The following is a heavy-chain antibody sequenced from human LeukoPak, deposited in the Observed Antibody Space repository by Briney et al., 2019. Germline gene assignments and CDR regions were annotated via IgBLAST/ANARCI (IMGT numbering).Heavy chain of an antibody. CDR3: AYLADYGDYPIQFDY. J-gene: IGHJ4*02. Sequence: ASVKVSCKASGYTLTGYYMHWVRQAPGQGLEWMGWINPNSGGTNYAQKFQGRVTMTRDTSISTAYMELSRLRSDDTAVYYCAYLADYGDYPIQFDYWGQGTLVTVSS. D-gene: IGHD4-17*01. CDR1: GYTLTGYY. CDR2: INPNSGGT. V-gene: IGHV1-2*02.